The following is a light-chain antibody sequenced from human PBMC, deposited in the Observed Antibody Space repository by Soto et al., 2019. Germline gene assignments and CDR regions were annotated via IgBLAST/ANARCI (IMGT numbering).Light chain of an antibody. CDR1: QDISSY. V-gene: IGKV1-9*01. CDR3: QQLNSYLFT. CDR2: GAS. J-gene: IGKJ5*01. Sequence: IQMTQSPSSLSASVGDRVTITCLASQDISSYLGWYQQKPGEAPKLLIYGASTLQSGVPSRFSGSGSGTEFTLTISSLQPEDFASYYCQQLNSYLFTFGQGTRLEI.